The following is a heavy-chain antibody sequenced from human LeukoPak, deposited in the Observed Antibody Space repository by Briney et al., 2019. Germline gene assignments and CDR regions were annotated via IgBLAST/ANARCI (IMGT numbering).Heavy chain of an antibody. V-gene: IGHV4-59*01. J-gene: IGHJ4*02. D-gene: IGHD3-10*01. CDR1: GGSINNYY. CDR2: IYYSGST. Sequence: SETLSLTCTVSGGSINNYYWSWIRQPPGKGLEWIGYIYYSGSTNYNPSLKSRVTISVDTSKNQFSLKLSSVTAADTAVYYCASGSGSYYNPKTFDYWGQGTLVTVSS. CDR3: ASGSGSYYNPKTFDY.